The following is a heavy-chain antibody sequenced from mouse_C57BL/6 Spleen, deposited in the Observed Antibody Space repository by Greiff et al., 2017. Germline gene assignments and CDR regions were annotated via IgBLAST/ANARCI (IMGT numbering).Heavy chain of an antibody. Sequence: VQLQQPGAELVKPGASVKLSCKASGYTFTSYWMHWVKQRPGQGLEWIGMIHPNSGSTNYNEKFKSKATMTVDKSSSTAYMQLSSLTSEDSAVYDCARGTRLHPGAMDYWGQGTSVTVSS. V-gene: IGHV1-64*01. CDR1: GYTFTSYW. D-gene: IGHD2-4*01. CDR2: IHPNSGST. J-gene: IGHJ4*01. CDR3: ARGTRLHPGAMDY.